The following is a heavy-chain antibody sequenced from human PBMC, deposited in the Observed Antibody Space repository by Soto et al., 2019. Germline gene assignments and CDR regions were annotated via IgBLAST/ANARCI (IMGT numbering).Heavy chain of an antibody. CDR2: VYYSGTT. CDR1: GGSISSGNYY. Sequence: PSETLSLTCTVSGGSISSGNYYWSWIRQPPGKGLEWIGYVYYSGTTNYKPTLKSRITKLVETSENQISKKQTYETAADTAVYYCARHTDDILTGNEALDIWGQGTVVT. V-gene: IGHV4-61*01. D-gene: IGHD3-9*01. J-gene: IGHJ3*02. CDR3: ARHTDDILTGNEALDI.